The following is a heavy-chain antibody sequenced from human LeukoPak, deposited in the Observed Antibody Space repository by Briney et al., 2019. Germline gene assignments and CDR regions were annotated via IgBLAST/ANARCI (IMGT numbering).Heavy chain of an antibody. Sequence: PGGSLRLSCAASGFTFSSDAMSWVRQAPGKGLEWVSAISGSGGSTYYADSVKGRFTISRDNSKNMLYLQMNSLRAEDTAVYYCATERELLGDYWGQGTLVTVSS. V-gene: IGHV3-23*01. CDR1: GFTFSSDA. CDR2: ISGSGGST. CDR3: ATERELLGDY. D-gene: IGHD1-26*01. J-gene: IGHJ4*02.